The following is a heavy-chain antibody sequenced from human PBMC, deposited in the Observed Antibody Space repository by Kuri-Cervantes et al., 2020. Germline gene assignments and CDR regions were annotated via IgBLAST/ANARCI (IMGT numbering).Heavy chain of an antibody. CDR3: ARGADIVVVPATPDYYYYGLDV. D-gene: IGHD2-2*01. CDR2: ISPYNGNT. CDR1: GYTFTNYG. J-gene: IGHJ6*02. Sequence: DSVKVSCKASGYTFTNYGVTWVRQAPGQGLEWMGWISPYNGNTNYAQKLQGRVTMTTDTSTRTANMELRGLRFDDTAVYYCARGADIVVVPATPDYYYYGLDVWGQGTTVTVSS. V-gene: IGHV1-18*04.